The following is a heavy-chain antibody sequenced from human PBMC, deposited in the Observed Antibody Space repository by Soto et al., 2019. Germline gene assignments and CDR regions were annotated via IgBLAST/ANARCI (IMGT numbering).Heavy chain of an antibody. CDR3: TDGGAGHKAFDF. J-gene: IGHJ4*02. CDR2: IDISGGNT. CDR1: GFSFSTYA. V-gene: IGHV3-23*01. Sequence: PGGSLRLSCTASGFSFSTYARSWVRQAPGKGLEWVSTIDISGGNTYYADSVKGRFTISRDDSKSTQYLQLNSLRAEDTATYYCTDGGAGHKAFDFWGQGTLVTVSS. D-gene: IGHD2-15*01.